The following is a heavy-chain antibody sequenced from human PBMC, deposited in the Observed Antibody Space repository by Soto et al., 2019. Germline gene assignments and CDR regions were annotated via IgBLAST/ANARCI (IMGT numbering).Heavy chain of an antibody. CDR1: GFTFSDYY. V-gene: IGHV3-11*01. CDR2: ISSSGSTI. CDR3: ARDQRMVRGAAHYGMDV. J-gene: IGHJ6*02. Sequence: QVQLVESGGGLVNPGGSLRLSCAASGFTFSDYYMSWIRQAPGKGLAWVSYISSSGSTIYYADSVKGRFTISRDNAKNSLYLQMNSLRAEDTAVYYCARDQRMVRGAAHYGMDVWGQGTTVTVSS. D-gene: IGHD3-10*01.